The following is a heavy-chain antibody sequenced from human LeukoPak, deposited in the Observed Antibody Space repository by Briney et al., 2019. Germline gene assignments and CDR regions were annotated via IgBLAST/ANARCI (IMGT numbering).Heavy chain of an antibody. CDR1: GGTVSSYA. CDR3: ATLGYCSSTSCYKHDYYYMDV. V-gene: IGHV1-69*05. CDR2: IIPIFGTA. D-gene: IGHD2-2*02. J-gene: IGHJ6*03. Sequence: LVKVSCKASGGTVSSYAISWVRQAPGQGLEWMGGIIPIFGTANYAQKFQGRVTITTDESTSTAYMELSSLRSEDTAVYYCATLGYCSSTSCYKHDYYYMDVWGKGTTVTVSS.